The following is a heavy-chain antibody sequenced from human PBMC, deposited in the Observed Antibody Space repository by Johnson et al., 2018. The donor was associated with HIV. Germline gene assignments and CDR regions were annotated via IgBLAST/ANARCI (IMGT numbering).Heavy chain of an antibody. D-gene: IGHD1-26*01. CDR2: ISYDGSNK. J-gene: IGHJ3*02. V-gene: IGHV3-30*19. Sequence: QVQLVESGGGVVQPGGSLRLSCAASGFTFNTYGMDWVRQAPGKGLEWVAVISYDGSNKYYADSVKGRFTISRDNSKNTLYLQMNSLRAEDTAVYYCAKDPGSGSPGAFDIWGQGTMVTVSS. CDR3: AKDPGSGSPGAFDI. CDR1: GFTFNTYG.